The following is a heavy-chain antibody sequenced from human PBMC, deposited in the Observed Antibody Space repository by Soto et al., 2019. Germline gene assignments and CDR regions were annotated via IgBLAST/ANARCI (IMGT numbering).Heavy chain of an antibody. CDR2: INLSGST. Sequence: ETLSLTCAVYGGSFSGYYWSWIRQPPGKGLEWIGEINLSGSTNYNPSLKSRVTISVDTSKNQFSLKLSSVTAADTAVYYCARGPSITIFGVVITYYFDYWGQGTLVTVSS. J-gene: IGHJ4*02. D-gene: IGHD3-3*01. CDR3: ARGPSITIFGVVITYYFDY. CDR1: GGSFSGYY. V-gene: IGHV4-34*01.